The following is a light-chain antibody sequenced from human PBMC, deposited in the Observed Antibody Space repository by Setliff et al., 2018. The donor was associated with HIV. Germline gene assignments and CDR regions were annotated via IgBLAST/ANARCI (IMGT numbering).Light chain of an antibody. J-gene: IGLJ1*01. CDR3: SSFTSSSTYGSYTSSSTYV. Sequence: QSALAQPASVSGSPGQSITISCTGSSSDVGTYNLVSWYQQHPDKAPKLMIYDVSSRPSGVSNRFSGSKSANTASLTISGLQAEDEADYYCSSFTSSSTYGSYTSSSTYVFGIGTKV. CDR1: SSDVGTYNL. V-gene: IGLV2-14*02. CDR2: DVS.